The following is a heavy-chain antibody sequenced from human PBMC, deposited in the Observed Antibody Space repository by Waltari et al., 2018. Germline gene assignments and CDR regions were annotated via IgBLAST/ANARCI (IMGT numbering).Heavy chain of an antibody. CDR2: IYYSGST. V-gene: IGHV4-39*02. CDR3: ARERVVAPNWFDP. J-gene: IGHJ5*02. Sequence: QLQLQESGPGLVKPSETLSLTCTVSGGTISSSSYYWGWIRQPPGKGLEWIGSIYYSGSTYYNPSLKSRVTISVDTSKNQFSLKLSSVTAADTAVYYCARERVVAPNWFDPWGQGTLVTVSS. CDR1: GGTISSSSYY. D-gene: IGHD3-22*01.